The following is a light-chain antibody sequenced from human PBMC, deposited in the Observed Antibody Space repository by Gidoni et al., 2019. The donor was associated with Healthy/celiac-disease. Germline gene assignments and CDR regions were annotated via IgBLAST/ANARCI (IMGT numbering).Light chain of an antibody. J-gene: IGKJ3*01. CDR1: QSISSY. CDR2: SAS. Sequence: DIQMTQSPSSLSASVGDRVTITCRASQSISSYLNWYQQKPGKAPKLLIYSASSLQSGVPSRFSGSGSGTDFTLTISSLQPEDFATYNCQQSYSTPPFTFGPXTKVDIK. V-gene: IGKV1-39*01. CDR3: QQSYSTPPFT.